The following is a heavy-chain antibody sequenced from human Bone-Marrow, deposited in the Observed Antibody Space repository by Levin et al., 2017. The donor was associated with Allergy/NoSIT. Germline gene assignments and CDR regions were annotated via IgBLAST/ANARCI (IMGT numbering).Heavy chain of an antibody. CDR2: IWSDGNNQ. CDR3: ARDWALTGIDEPTILNDP. J-gene: IGHJ5*02. V-gene: IGHV3-33*01. D-gene: IGHD3-9*01. Sequence: GGSLRLSCEASGFTFRNYAMHWVRQAPGKGLEWVAVIWSDGNNQYYAGPVKGRFIISRDNSKNTLYLQMNSLRAEDTGAYYCARDWALTGIDEPTILNDPWGQGTLVTVSS. CDR1: GFTFRNYA.